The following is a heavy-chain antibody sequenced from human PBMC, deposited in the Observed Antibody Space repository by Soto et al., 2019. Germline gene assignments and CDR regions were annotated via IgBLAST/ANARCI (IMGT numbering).Heavy chain of an antibody. CDR1: GFSLRTSGVG. CDR2: IYWNDDK. D-gene: IGHD6-13*01. CDR3: AKSGSSSWYGWFDP. J-gene: IGHJ5*02. V-gene: IGHV2-5*01. Sequence: SGPTLVNPTQTLTLTCIFSGFSLRTSGVGVGWIRQPPGKALEWLGFIYWNDDKRYSPSLKSRLTITKDTSRNQVVLTMTNMDPVDTATYYCAKSGSSSWYGWFDPWGQGTLVTVSS.